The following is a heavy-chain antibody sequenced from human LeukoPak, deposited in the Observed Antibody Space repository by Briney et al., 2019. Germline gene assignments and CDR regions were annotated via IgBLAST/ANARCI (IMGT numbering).Heavy chain of an antibody. CDR2: IYYSGST. V-gene: IGHV4-39*01. CDR3: ARQNWDYLPSIFDY. CDR1: GDSISRSSFY. J-gene: IGHJ4*02. Sequence: SETLSLTCAVSGDSISRSSFYWGWIRQPPGKGLEWIGSIYYSGSTYYNPSLKSRVTISVDTSKNQFSLKLSSVTAADTAVYYCARQNWDYLPSIFDYWGQGTLVTVSS. D-gene: IGHD7-27*01.